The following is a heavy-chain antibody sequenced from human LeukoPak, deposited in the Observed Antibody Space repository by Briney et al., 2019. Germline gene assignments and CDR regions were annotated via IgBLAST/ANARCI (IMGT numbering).Heavy chain of an antibody. D-gene: IGHD6-19*01. CDR3: ARWEMPYSRGWYAYFDY. V-gene: IGHV4-34*01. CDR2: INHSGST. CDR1: GGSFSGYY. Sequence: SETLSLTCAVYGGSFSGYYWSWIRQPPGKGLEWIGEINHSGSTNYNPSLKSRVTISVDTSKNQFSLKLSSVTAADTAVYYCARWEMPYSRGWYAYFDYWGQGTLVTVSS. J-gene: IGHJ4*02.